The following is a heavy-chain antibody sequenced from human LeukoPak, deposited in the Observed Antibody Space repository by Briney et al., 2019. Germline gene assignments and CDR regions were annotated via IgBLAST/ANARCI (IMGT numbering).Heavy chain of an antibody. CDR2: ISGSGGGT. CDR1: GFTFSSYA. Sequence: PRGSLRLSCAASGFTFSSYAMSWVRQAPGKGLEWVSVISGSGGGTYYADSVKGRFTISRDNSKNTLYLQMSSLRAEDTAVYYCASGYGDYNDYWGQGTLVTVSS. J-gene: IGHJ4*02. V-gene: IGHV3-23*01. CDR3: ASGYGDYNDY. D-gene: IGHD4-17*01.